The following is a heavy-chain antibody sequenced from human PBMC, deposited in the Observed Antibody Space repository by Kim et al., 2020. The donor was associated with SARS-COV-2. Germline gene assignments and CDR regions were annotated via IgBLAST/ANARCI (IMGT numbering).Heavy chain of an antibody. D-gene: IGHD5-12*01. V-gene: IGHV1-2*02. CDR3: ARDRSLRGRYNHFDA. Sequence: ASVKVSCQASGYTFTANYLHWVRLAPGHGLEWMGWVSPTSSGAIYAPNFQGRLTLTADRSINTVYMELSGLTSDDTAIYFCARDRSLRGRYNHFDAWGQGTAITVST. CDR1: GYTFTANY. J-gene: IGHJ4*02. CDR2: VSPTSSGA.